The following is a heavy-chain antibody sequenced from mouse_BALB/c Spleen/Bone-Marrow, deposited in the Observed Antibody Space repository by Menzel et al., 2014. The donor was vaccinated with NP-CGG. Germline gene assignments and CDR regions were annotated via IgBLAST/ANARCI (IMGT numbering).Heavy chain of an antibody. V-gene: IGHV4-1*02. Sequence: DVKLVESGGGLVQPGGSLKLSCAASGFDFSRYWMSWVRQAPGKGLEWIGEINPDSSTINYTPSLKDKFIISRGNAKNTLYLQMSKVRSEDTALYYCARLYYDYDDVFYWYFDVWGAGTTVTVSS. J-gene: IGHJ1*01. CDR1: GFDFSRYW. D-gene: IGHD2-4*01. CDR3: ARLYYDYDDVFYWYFDV. CDR2: INPDSSTI.